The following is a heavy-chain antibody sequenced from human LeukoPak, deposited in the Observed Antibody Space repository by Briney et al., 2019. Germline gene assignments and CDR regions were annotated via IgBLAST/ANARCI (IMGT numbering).Heavy chain of an antibody. CDR1: GFTFSNYW. CDR2: IKHDGSEK. V-gene: IGHV3-7*03. CDR3: ARGTTMSANWFDP. D-gene: IGHD1-1*01. J-gene: IGHJ5*02. Sequence: GGSLRLSCAAPGFTFSNYWMSWVRQAPGKGPEWVANIKHDGSEKYYVDSVKGRFTISRDNAKNSLYLQMNSLRAEDTAVYYCARGTTMSANWFDPWGQGTLVTVSS.